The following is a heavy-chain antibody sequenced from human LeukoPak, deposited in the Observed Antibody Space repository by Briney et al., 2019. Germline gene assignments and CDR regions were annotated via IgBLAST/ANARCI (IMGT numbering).Heavy chain of an antibody. CDR1: GFTFSSYA. V-gene: IGHV3-30*04. J-gene: IGHJ4*02. Sequence: GRSLRLSCAASGFTFSSYAMHWVRQAPGKGPEWVAVISYDGSNKYYADSVKGRFTISRDNSKNTLYLQMNSLRAEDTAVYYCARDNELSMWGQGTLVTVSS. D-gene: IGHD1-1*01. CDR3: ARDNELSM. CDR2: ISYDGSNK.